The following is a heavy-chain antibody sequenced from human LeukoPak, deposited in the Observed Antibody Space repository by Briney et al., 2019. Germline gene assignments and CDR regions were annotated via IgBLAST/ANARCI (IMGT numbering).Heavy chain of an antibody. CDR1: GFTFSNVW. CDR2: IYSGGST. V-gene: IGHV3-53*05. J-gene: IGHJ5*02. Sequence: GGSLRLSCAASGFTFSNVWMNWVRQAPGKGLEWVSVIYSGGSTYYADSVKGRFTISRDNSKNTLSLQMNSLRLEDTAMYYCARVPGTRARGNWFDPWGQGTLVTVSS. CDR3: ARVPGTRARGNWFDP. D-gene: IGHD6-6*01.